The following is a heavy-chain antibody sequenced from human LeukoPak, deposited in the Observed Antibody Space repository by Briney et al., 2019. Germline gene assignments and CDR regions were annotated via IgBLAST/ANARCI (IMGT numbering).Heavy chain of an antibody. V-gene: IGHV3-23*01. D-gene: IGHD6-19*01. CDR3: AKVYSSGWYWVDY. Sequence: PGGSLRLSCAASGFTFSSYVMSWVRQAPGKGLEWVSGISGSGGSTNHADSVKGRFTISRDNSKNTLYLQVNSLRAEDTAEYYCAKVYSSGWYWVDYWGQGTLVTVSS. CDR1: GFTFSSYV. CDR2: ISGSGGST. J-gene: IGHJ4*02.